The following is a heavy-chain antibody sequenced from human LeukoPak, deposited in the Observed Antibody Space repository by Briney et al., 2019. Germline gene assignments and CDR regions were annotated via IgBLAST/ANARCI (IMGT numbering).Heavy chain of an antibody. V-gene: IGHV3-7*01. Sequence: GGSLRLSCAASGFTFSNYWMSWVRQAPGKGLEWVANMNQDGSEKYYVESVKGRFTISRDNAKNSLYLQMNSLRAEDTAVYYCARDKIVGATHFDYWGQGTLVTVSS. D-gene: IGHD1-26*01. CDR1: GFTFSNYW. CDR3: ARDKIVGATHFDY. J-gene: IGHJ4*02. CDR2: MNQDGSEK.